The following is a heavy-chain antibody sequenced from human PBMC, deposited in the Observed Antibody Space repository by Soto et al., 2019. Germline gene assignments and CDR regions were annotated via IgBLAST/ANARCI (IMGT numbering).Heavy chain of an antibody. D-gene: IGHD2-2*01. CDR2: IRYDGSNK. V-gene: IGHV3-33*01. Sequence: QVQLVESGGGVVQPGRSLRLSCAASGFTFSSYGMHWVRQAPGKGLEWVAVIRYDGSNKYYADSVKGRFTISRDNSKNTLYLQMNSLRAEDTAVYYFARDYLVVPHRVIDYWGQGTLVTVSS. J-gene: IGHJ4*02. CDR3: ARDYLVVPHRVIDY. CDR1: GFTFSSYG.